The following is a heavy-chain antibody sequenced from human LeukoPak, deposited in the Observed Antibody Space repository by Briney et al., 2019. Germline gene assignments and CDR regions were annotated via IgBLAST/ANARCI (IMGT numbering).Heavy chain of an antibody. J-gene: IGHJ4*02. CDR1: GGSISSYY. CDR3: ARGDGYNQARQFDY. CDR2: IYTSGST. V-gene: IGHV4-4*07. Sequence: PSETLSLTCTASGGSISSYYWSWIRQPAGKGLEWIGRIYTSGSTNYNPSLKSRVTISVDTSKNQFSLKLSSVTAADTAVYYCARGDGYNQARQFDYWGQGTLVTVSS. D-gene: IGHD5-24*01.